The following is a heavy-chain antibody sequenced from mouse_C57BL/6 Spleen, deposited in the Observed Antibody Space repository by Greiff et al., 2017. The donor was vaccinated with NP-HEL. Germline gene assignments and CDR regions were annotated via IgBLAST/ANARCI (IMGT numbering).Heavy chain of an antibody. J-gene: IGHJ4*01. CDR1: GYTFTDYE. Sequence: QVQLQQSGAELVRPGASVTLSCKASGYTFTDYEMHWVKQTPVHGLEWIGAIDPETGGTAYNQKFQGKAILTADKSSSPAYMALRSLTSEDSAVYYCTRWDGGGYYAMDYWGQGTSVTVSS. CDR2: IDPETGGT. V-gene: IGHV1-15*01. D-gene: IGHD1-1*02. CDR3: TRWDGGGYYAMDY.